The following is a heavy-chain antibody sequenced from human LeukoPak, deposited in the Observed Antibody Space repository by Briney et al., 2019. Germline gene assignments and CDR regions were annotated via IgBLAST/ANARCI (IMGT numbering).Heavy chain of an antibody. V-gene: IGHV3-7*01. CDR2: IKQDGSDK. J-gene: IGHJ4*02. D-gene: IGHD2-2*01. CDR1: GFTFSSSW. CDR3: ARVLPVASRDY. Sequence: GGSLRLSCAASGFTFSSSWMSWVRQAPGKGLEWVANIKQDGSDKFYVDSVKGRFTISRDNAKNSMYLQMSSLRAEDTAIYYCARVLPVASRDYWGQGTLVTVSS.